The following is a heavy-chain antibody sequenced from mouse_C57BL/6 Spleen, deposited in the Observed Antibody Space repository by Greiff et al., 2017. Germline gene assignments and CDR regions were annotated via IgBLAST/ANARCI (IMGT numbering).Heavy chain of an antibody. CDR1: GFTIKNTY. D-gene: IGHD3-3*01. V-gene: IGHV14-3*01. Sequence: EVQLLQSVAELVRPGASVKLSCTASGFTIKNTYMNWVKQRPEQGLEWIGRIDPANGDTKYDPKFQGKATLTADTSSSTAYLQLSSLTSEDTAIYYCARRAHFDSFDYWGQGTTITVSS. CDR2: IDPANGDT. CDR3: ARRAHFDSFDY. J-gene: IGHJ2*01.